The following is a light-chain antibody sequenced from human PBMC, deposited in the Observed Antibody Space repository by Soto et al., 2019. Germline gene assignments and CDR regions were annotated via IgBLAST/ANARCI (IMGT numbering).Light chain of an antibody. CDR2: EVT. Sequence: QSALSQPAAVSGSPGQSITISCTGTSGYIGSYNRVSWYQQHPGKAPKLIIYEVTDRPSGVSNRFSGSKSGNTASLTISGLQAEDEAEYYCSSYTNINTRACVFGTGTKV. CDR3: SSYTNINTRACV. V-gene: IGLV2-14*01. CDR1: SGYIGSYNR. J-gene: IGLJ1*01.